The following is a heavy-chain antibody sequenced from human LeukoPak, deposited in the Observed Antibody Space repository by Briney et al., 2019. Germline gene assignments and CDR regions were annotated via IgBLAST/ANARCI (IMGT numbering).Heavy chain of an antibody. CDR3: ASISETRIAAAGIDY. J-gene: IGHJ4*02. V-gene: IGHV1-69*04. CDR2: IIPILGIA. Sequence: SVKVSCKASGGTFSSYAISWVRQAPGQGLEWMGRIIPILGIANYAQKFQGRVTITADKSTSTAYMELSSLRSEDTAVYYCASISETRIAAAGIDYWGQGTLVTVSS. CDR1: GGTFSSYA. D-gene: IGHD6-13*01.